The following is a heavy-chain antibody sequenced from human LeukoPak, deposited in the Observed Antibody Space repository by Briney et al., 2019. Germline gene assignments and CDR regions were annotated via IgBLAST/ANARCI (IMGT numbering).Heavy chain of an antibody. CDR2: ISSSSSYI. CDR3: AKDHDGYEM. Sequence: GGSLRLSCAASGFTFSSYSMNWVRQAPGKGLEWVSSISSSSSYIYYADSVKGRFTISRDNSKNTLYLQMDSLRVDDSAVYYCAKDHDGYEMWGQGTMVTVSS. J-gene: IGHJ3*02. V-gene: IGHV3-21*04. CDR1: GFTFSSYS.